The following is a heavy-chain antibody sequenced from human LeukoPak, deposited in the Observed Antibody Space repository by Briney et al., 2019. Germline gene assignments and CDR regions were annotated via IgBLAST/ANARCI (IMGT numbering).Heavy chain of an antibody. D-gene: IGHD5-12*01. CDR1: GFDFSSNW. Sequence: GGSLRLSCAASGFDFSSNWMHWVRHAPGQGLVWVSRIKGDGISTNYADSVKGRFTISRDIAKNTLYLQMNSLRAEDTAVYYCARDLVDSGYDTIDYWGQGTLVTVSS. J-gene: IGHJ4*02. CDR3: ARDLVDSGYDTIDY. CDR2: IKGDGIST. V-gene: IGHV3-74*01.